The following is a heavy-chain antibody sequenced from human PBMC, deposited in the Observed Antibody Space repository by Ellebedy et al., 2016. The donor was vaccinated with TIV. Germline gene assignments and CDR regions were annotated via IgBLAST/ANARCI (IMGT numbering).Heavy chain of an antibody. Sequence: PGGSLRLSCAASGFTFTHHAVSWVRHAPGKGPEWVSVISGSGGTTYYADSAKGRFTISRDNSKNTLFLQMNSLRAEDTALYYCARDCTGAGRFFDLWGRGTLVTVSS. D-gene: IGHD2-8*02. CDR1: GFTFTHHA. CDR2: ISGSGGTT. J-gene: IGHJ2*01. CDR3: ARDCTGAGRFFDL. V-gene: IGHV3-23*01.